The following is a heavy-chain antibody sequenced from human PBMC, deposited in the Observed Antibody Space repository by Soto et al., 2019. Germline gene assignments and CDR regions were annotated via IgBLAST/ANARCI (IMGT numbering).Heavy chain of an antibody. V-gene: IGHV4-34*01. D-gene: IGHD4-17*01. CDR2: INHSGST. J-gene: IGHJ5*02. CDR1: GGSFSGYY. CDR3: ASAPESTTRGNNCFDP. Sequence: QVQLQQWGAGLLKPSETLSLTCAVYGGSFSGYYWSWIRQPPGKGLEWIGEINHSGSTNYNPSLKSRVTISVDTSKTQFSLKLSSVTAADTAVYYCASAPESTTRGNNCFDPWGQGTLVTVSS.